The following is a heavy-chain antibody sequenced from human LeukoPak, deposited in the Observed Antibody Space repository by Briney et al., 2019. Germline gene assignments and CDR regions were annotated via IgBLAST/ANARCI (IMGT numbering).Heavy chain of an antibody. CDR3: ARGINNMVRGVIITANWFDP. CDR2: INTNTGNP. V-gene: IGHV7-4-1*02. J-gene: IGHJ5*02. CDR1: GYTFTSYD. D-gene: IGHD3-10*01. Sequence: ASVKVSCKASGYTFTSYDINWVRQAPGQGLEWMGWINTNTGNPTYAQGFKGRFVFSLDTSVSTAYLQISSLKAEDTAVYYCARGINNMVRGVIITANWFDPWGQGTLVTVSS.